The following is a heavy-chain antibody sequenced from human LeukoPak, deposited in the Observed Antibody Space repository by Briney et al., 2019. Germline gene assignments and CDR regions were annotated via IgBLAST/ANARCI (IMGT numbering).Heavy chain of an antibody. Sequence: PSGTLSLTCTVSGGSISSYYWSWIRQPAGKGLEWIGRIYTSGSTNYNPSLKSRVTMSVDTSKNQFSLKLSSVTAADTAVYYCARSPVTERWLQLETYFDYWGQGTLVTVSS. CDR1: GGSISSYY. CDR3: ARSPVTERWLQLETYFDY. J-gene: IGHJ4*02. V-gene: IGHV4-4*07. CDR2: IYTSGST. D-gene: IGHD5-24*01.